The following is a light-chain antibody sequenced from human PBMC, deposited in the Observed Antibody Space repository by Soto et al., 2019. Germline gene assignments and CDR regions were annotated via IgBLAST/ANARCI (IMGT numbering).Light chain of an antibody. CDR1: SSDVGGYNY. CDR2: AVS. V-gene: IGLV2-14*01. J-gene: IGLJ1*01. CDR3: SSYTSSSTLGV. Sequence: QSVLTQPASVSGSPGQSITISCTGTSSDVGGYNYVSWYQQHPGKAPKLMIYAVSNRPSGVSNRFSGSKSDNTASLTISGLQAEDEADYYCSSYTSSSTLGVFGTGTKVTVL.